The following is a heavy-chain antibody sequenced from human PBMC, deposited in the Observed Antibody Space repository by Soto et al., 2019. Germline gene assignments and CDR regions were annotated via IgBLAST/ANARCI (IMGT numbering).Heavy chain of an antibody. J-gene: IGHJ5*02. Sequence: PSETLSLTCIVSGGSISSDYWSWIRQPPGKGLEWIGHISYSGSTNYNSSLKSRVTISLDTSKSQFSLKLTSVTAADTAVYYCAREWSDDFWSGYYASWFDPWGQGTLVTVSS. CDR1: GGSISSDY. V-gene: IGHV4-59*01. CDR2: ISYSGST. D-gene: IGHD3-3*01. CDR3: AREWSDDFWSGYYASWFDP.